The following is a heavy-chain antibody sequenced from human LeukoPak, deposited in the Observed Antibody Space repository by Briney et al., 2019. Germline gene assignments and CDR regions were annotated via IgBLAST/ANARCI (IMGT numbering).Heavy chain of an antibody. D-gene: IGHD6-19*01. V-gene: IGHV4-34*01. CDR3: ARRSSGWYPGGWYFDL. CDR1: GGSFSGYY. CDR2: INHSGST. J-gene: IGHJ2*01. Sequence: PSETLSLTCAVYGGSFSGYYWSWIRQPPGKGLEWIGEINHSGSTNYNPSLKSRVTISVDTSKNQFSLKLSSVTAADTAVYYCARRSSGWYPGGWYFDLWGRGTLVTVSS.